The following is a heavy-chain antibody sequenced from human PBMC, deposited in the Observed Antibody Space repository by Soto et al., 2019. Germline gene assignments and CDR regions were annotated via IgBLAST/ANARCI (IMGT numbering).Heavy chain of an antibody. CDR1: GDSMSDYY. Sequence: SETLSLTCTVSGDSMSDYYLTWIRQPAGKGLECIGRIFGTGSTNYNPSLKSRVTMSVDTSKSRYSLKLTSVTAADTALYYCARLKGDGFDIWGQGTMVTVSS. CDR3: ARLKGDGFDI. V-gene: IGHV4-4*07. CDR2: IFGTGST. J-gene: IGHJ3*02.